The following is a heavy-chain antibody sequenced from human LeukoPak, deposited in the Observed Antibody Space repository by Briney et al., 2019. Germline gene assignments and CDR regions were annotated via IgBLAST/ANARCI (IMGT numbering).Heavy chain of an antibody. CDR2: IRYDGSNK. V-gene: IGHV3-30*02. CDR3: AKLIRLAVAGTPSFDY. Sequence: GGSLRLSCAASGFTFSSYGMHWVRQAPGKGLEWVAFIRYDGSNKYYADSVKGRFTISRDNSKNTLYLQVNSLRAEDTAVYYCAKLIRLAVAGTPSFDYWGQGTLVTVSS. J-gene: IGHJ4*02. D-gene: IGHD6-19*01. CDR1: GFTFSSYG.